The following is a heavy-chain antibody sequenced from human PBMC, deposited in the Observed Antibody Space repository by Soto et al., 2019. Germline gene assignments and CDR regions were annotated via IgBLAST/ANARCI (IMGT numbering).Heavy chain of an antibody. CDR3: ARGIRDWAYYGSGTTRPDY. V-gene: IGHV4-30-4*01. J-gene: IGHJ4*02. CDR2: ICYSGST. Sequence: PSETLSLTSTFSGGSISSGNYYGSWIRQHPGKGLEWIGHICYSGSTYYNTSLKSRVTISVATSTNQFSLKLSSVTAADPAVYYCARGIRDWAYYGSGTTRPDYRGQGTLVPVSS. CDR1: GGSISSGNYY. D-gene: IGHD3-10*01.